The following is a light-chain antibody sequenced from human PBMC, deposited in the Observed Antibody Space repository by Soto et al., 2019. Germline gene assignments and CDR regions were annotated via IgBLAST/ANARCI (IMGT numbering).Light chain of an antibody. V-gene: IGKV3-11*01. CDR1: QNVDIY. J-gene: IGKJ4*01. CDR3: QQRRNWPPLT. Sequence: EVVLTQSPATLSLSPGEGATLSCRASQNVDIYLAWYQQKPGQAPRLLIYDASNRAPGIPARFSGSGSGTDFTLTISSLEPEDFAIYYCQQRRNWPPLTFGGGTKVEIK. CDR2: DAS.